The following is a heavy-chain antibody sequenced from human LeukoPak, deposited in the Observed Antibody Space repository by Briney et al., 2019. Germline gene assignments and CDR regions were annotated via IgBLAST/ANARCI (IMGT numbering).Heavy chain of an antibody. Sequence: PGGSLRLSCAVSGXTFSSYWMSWVRQAPGKGLEWVANINHDGSVKYYVDSVKGRFTISRDNAKNSLYLQMNSLRAEDTAVYFCARDEFYSSDYWGQGTLVTVSS. CDR2: INHDGSVK. CDR1: GXTFSSYW. CDR3: ARDEFYSSDY. D-gene: IGHD6-13*01. V-gene: IGHV3-7*03. J-gene: IGHJ4*02.